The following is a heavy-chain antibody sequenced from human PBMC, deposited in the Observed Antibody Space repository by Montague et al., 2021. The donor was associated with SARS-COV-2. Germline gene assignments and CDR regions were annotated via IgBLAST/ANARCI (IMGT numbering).Heavy chain of an antibody. D-gene: IGHD2-8*02. CDR3: ARHHPVGGVRP. Sequence: SETLSLTCTGPGGSISGYDWRWTRQPPGQEMEWFGDIYYSGSTNYNPSLKSRVTISVGTSKNQFSLKLSSVTAADTAAYYCARHHPVGGVRPWGQGTLVTVSS. CDR2: IYYSGST. V-gene: IGHV4-59*08. CDR1: GGSISGYD. J-gene: IGHJ5*02.